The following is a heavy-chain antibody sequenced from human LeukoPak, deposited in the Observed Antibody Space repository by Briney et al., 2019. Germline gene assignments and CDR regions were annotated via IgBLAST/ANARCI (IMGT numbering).Heavy chain of an antibody. CDR3: TTRACHAGGCSSSFYYYYGLHF. J-gene: IGHJ6*02. CDR2: IIPIFGTA. D-gene: IGHD3-16*01. V-gene: IGHV1-69*13. Sequence: SVKVSCKASGNSISNYAVSWMRQAPGQGFEWMGGIIPIFGTADYAQKFQGRVTITADQSTSTTYMALSSLKSEDTATYYCTTRACHAGGCSSSFYYYYGLHFWGQGTTVSVSS. CDR1: GNSISNYA.